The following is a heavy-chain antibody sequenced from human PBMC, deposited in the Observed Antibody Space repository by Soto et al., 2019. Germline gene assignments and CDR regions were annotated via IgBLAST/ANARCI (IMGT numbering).Heavy chain of an antibody. J-gene: IGHJ4*02. CDR1: GGSFTGYY. D-gene: IGHD6-13*01. CDR3: VREAAAATRGDFDY. V-gene: IGHV4-34*01. Sequence: PSETLSLTCAVYGGSFTGYYWSWIRQPPGKGLEWIGGIHHSGSTHYNPPLKSRVTMSLDTSKNQFSLKVRSVTAADTAVYYCVREAAAATRGDFDYWGQGTLVTVSS. CDR2: IHHSGST.